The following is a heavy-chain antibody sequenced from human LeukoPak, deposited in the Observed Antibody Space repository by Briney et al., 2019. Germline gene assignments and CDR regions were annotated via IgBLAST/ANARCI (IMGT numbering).Heavy chain of an antibody. V-gene: IGHV1-2*02. CDR1: GYTFTGYY. D-gene: IGHD4-17*01. J-gene: IGHJ4*02. CDR3: ARVANFDYGDYYFGY. CDR2: INPNSGGT. Sequence: ASVKVSCKASGYTFTGYYMHWVRQAPGQGLEWMGWINPNSGGTNYAQKFQGRVTMTRDTSLSTAYMELSRLISDDAAVYFCARVANFDYGDYYFGYWGQGTMVTVST.